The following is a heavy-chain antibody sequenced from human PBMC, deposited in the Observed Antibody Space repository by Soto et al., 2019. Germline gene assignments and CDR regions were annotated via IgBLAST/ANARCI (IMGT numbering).Heavy chain of an antibody. D-gene: IGHD4-17*01. CDR1: GFTFSSYG. Sequence: QVQLVESGGGVVQPGRSLRLSCAASGFTFSSYGMHWVRQAPGKGLEWVAVISYDGNNKYYADSVKGRFTISRDNFKNTLYLQVSSLRAEDTAVYYCAKDLLLNPVTTTGSWGQGTLVTVSS. CDR3: AKDLLLNPVTTTGS. J-gene: IGHJ5*02. V-gene: IGHV3-30*18. CDR2: ISYDGNNK.